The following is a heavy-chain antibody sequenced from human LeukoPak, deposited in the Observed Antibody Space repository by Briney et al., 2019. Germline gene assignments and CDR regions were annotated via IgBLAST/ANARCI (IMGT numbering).Heavy chain of an antibody. CDR1: GGSIISGSYY. CDR3: EREAYYYDSSGYYDLDY. J-gene: IGHJ4*02. Sequence: SQTLSLTCTGSGGSIISGSYYWRWIRQPAGKGLEWIARIYTCGSTNDNPSLKSRLTISVDTSKTQFSLKLSSVTAADTAVYYCEREAYYYDSSGYYDLDYWGQGTLVTVSS. CDR2: IYTCGST. V-gene: IGHV4-61*02. D-gene: IGHD3-22*01.